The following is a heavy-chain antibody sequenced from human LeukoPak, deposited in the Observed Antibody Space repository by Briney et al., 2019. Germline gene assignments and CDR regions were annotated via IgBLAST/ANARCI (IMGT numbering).Heavy chain of an antibody. D-gene: IGHD3-22*01. CDR3: AREYYYESSDYYVVLSGAFDI. J-gene: IGHJ3*02. CDR1: GYTFTGYY. CDR2: INPNSDVT. Sequence: HRASVKVSCKASGYTFTGYYMHWVRQAPGQGLEWMGWINPNSDVTNYAQKFQGRVTMTRDTSISTAYMELSSLRSDDTAVYYCAREYYYESSDYYVVLSGAFDIWGQGTMVTVSS. V-gene: IGHV1-2*02.